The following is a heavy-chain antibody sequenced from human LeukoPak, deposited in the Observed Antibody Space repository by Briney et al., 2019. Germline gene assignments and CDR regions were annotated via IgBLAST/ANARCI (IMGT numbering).Heavy chain of an antibody. CDR2: INPNSGGT. CDR1: GYTFTGYY. V-gene: IGHV1-2*02. D-gene: IGHD6-13*01. CDR3: ARGAAGEWFDP. Sequence: ASVKVSCKASGYTFTGYYMHWVRQAPGQGLEWMGWINPNSGGTNYAQKFQGRVTMTRDTSISTVYMELSSLRSEDTAVYYCARGAAGEWFDPWGQGTLVTVSS. J-gene: IGHJ5*02.